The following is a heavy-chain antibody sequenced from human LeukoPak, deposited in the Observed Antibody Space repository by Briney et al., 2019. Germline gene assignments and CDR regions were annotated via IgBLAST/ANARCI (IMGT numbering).Heavy chain of an antibody. J-gene: IGHJ4*02. Sequence: ASVKVSCKASGYTFTGYYMHWVRQAPGQGLEWMGWINPNSGGTNYAQKFQSWVTMTRDTSISTAYMERSRLRSDDTAVYYCARDPSPVRHCSGGSCYPWFDYWGQGTLVTVSS. CDR2: INPNSGGT. D-gene: IGHD2-15*01. CDR3: ARDPSPVRHCSGGSCYPWFDY. CDR1: GYTFTGYY. V-gene: IGHV1-2*04.